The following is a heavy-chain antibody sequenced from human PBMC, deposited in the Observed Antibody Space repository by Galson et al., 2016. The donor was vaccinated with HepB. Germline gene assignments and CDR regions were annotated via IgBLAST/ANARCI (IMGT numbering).Heavy chain of an antibody. CDR2: ISYDGSNK. V-gene: IGHV3-30*18. J-gene: IGHJ6*03. D-gene: IGHD3-3*01. Sequence: SLRLSCAASGFTFNSHKMHWVRQAPGKGLEWVAVISYDGSNKYYADSVKGRFTISRDNSKNTLYLQMNSLRAEDTAVYYCAKDPWGTMFGVSMSYYYYYMDVWGKGAPGTVSS. CDR3: AKDPWGTMFGVSMSYYYYYMDV. CDR1: GFTFNSHK.